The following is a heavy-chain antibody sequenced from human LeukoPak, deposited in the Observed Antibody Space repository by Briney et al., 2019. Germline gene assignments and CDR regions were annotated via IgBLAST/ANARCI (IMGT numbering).Heavy chain of an antibody. CDR3: ARLVDTAMATLFDY. CDR2: IYHSGST. Sequence: PSETLSLTCTVSGYSISSGYYWGWIRQPPGKGLEWIGSIYHSGSTYYNPSLKSRVTISVDTSKNQFSLKLSSVTAADTAVYYCARLVDTAMATLFDYWGQGTLVTVSS. J-gene: IGHJ4*02. V-gene: IGHV4-38-2*02. D-gene: IGHD5-18*01. CDR1: GYSISSGYY.